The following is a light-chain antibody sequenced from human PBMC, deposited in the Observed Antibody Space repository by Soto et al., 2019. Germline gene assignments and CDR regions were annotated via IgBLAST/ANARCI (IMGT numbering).Light chain of an antibody. J-gene: IGKJ3*01. Sequence: EIVLTQSPATLSLSPGERATLSCRASQSVSSYLAWYQQKPGQAPRLLIYDASNRATGIPARFSGSGSGTDFTLTISSREPEDFAVYYCQQRSNWPPSFTLGPGTKVDIK. CDR2: DAS. CDR1: QSVSSY. CDR3: QQRSNWPPSFT. V-gene: IGKV3-11*01.